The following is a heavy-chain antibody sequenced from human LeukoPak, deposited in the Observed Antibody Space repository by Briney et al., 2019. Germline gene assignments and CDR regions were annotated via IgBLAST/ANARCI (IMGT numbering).Heavy chain of an antibody. D-gene: IGHD7-27*01. Sequence: GASVKVSCKASGYTFTGYYMHWVRQAPGQGLEWMGRINPNSGGTNYAQKFQGRVTMTRDTSISTAYMELSRLRSDDTAVYYCARDPLRLGTFDYWGQGTLVTVSS. CDR1: GYTFTGYY. J-gene: IGHJ4*02. CDR3: ARDPLRLGTFDY. V-gene: IGHV1-2*06. CDR2: INPNSGGT.